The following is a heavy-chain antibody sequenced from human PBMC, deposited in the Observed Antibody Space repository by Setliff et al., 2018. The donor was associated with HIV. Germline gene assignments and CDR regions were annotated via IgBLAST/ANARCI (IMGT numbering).Heavy chain of an antibody. Sequence: LRLSCAASGFTLSPYGMHWVRQAPGKWLEWVAVVWDDGSNKYYAESVKGRFTISRDNAKNSLYLQMNSLRAEDTAVYYCASGYNWNWLDVWGKGSTVTVSS. J-gene: IGHJ6*04. CDR1: GFTLSPYG. V-gene: IGHV3-33*03. CDR2: VWDDGSNK. CDR3: ASGYNWNWLDV. D-gene: IGHD1-7*01.